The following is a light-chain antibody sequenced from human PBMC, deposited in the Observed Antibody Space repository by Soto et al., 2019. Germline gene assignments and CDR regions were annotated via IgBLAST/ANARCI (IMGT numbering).Light chain of an antibody. CDR3: SSYTTSSTPHV. V-gene: IGLV2-14*01. J-gene: IGLJ1*01. Sequence: QSALTQPASVSGSPGQSITISCTGTSSDVGGYNYVSWYQQHPGKAPKLMIYDVSNRPSGVSNRFSGSKSGNTASLTISGPQPEEEVVYYGSSYTTSSTPHVSGPGTRFPVL. CDR2: DVS. CDR1: SSDVGGYNY.